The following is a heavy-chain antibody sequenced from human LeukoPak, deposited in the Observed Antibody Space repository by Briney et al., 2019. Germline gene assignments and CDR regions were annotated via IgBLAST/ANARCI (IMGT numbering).Heavy chain of an antibody. J-gene: IGHJ3*02. CDR3: PPEVWELQGASDI. V-gene: IGHV3-7*01. CDR2: IKEDGSVK. D-gene: IGHD1-26*01. CDR1: GFTFSSYS. Sequence: QPGGSLRLSCAASGFTFSSYSMNWVRQAPGKGLEWVANIKEDGSVKNYVDSVKGRFAISRDNAKNSLFLQMNTLGAEDTALYYCPPEVWELQGASDIWGQGTLVTVSS.